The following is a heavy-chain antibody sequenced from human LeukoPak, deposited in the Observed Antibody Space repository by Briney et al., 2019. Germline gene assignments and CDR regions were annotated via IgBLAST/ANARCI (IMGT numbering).Heavy chain of an antibody. Sequence: SETLSLTCTVSGGSITSSSHYWGWIRQPPGKGLEWIGSIYYSGDTYYNPSLKSRVTTSVDTSKSQFSLRLSSVTAADTAVYYCARRGNIVVLPATSKAFDIWGQGTMVTVSS. V-gene: IGHV4-39*01. D-gene: IGHD2-2*01. CDR2: IYYSGDT. CDR3: ARRGNIVVLPATSKAFDI. CDR1: GGSITSSSHY. J-gene: IGHJ3*02.